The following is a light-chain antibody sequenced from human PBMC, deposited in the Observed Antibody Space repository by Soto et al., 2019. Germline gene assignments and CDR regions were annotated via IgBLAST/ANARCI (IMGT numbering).Light chain of an antibody. Sequence: EILMTQSPATLSVSPGERATLSCRARQSVSSNLAWYQQKPGQAPRLLIYGASTRATGVPARFSGSGSGTEFTLTISSLQSEDFAVYYCQQYNYWPPYTFGQGTKLEIK. V-gene: IGKV3-15*01. CDR2: GAS. J-gene: IGKJ2*01. CDR1: QSVSSN. CDR3: QQYNYWPPYT.